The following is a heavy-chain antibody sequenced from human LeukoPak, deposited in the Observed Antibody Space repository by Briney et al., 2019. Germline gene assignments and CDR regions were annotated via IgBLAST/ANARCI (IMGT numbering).Heavy chain of an antibody. D-gene: IGHD4-17*01. J-gene: IGHJ5*02. CDR1: GYTFTSYG. Sequence: ASVKVSCKASGYTFTSYGISWVRQAPGQGLEWMGWISAYNGNTNYAQKLQGRVTMTTDTSTSTAYMELRSLRSDDTAVYYCARDPMRGDYLNWFDPWGQGTLVTVSS. CDR2: ISAYNGNT. CDR3: ARDPMRGDYLNWFDP. V-gene: IGHV1-18*01.